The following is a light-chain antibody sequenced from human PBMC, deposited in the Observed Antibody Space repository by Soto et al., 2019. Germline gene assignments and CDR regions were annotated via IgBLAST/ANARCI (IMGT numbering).Light chain of an antibody. CDR3: CSYGGSSALPYV. V-gene: IGLV2-23*02. J-gene: IGLJ1*01. Sequence: QSVLAQPASVSGPPEQSVTISCTGTSSDVGTYNLVSWCQQHPGKAPKLIIYEVTERPSGVSNRFSGSKFGNTASLTISGLLPEDEADYYCCSYGGSSALPYVFGTGTKVTVL. CDR2: EVT. CDR1: SSDVGTYNL.